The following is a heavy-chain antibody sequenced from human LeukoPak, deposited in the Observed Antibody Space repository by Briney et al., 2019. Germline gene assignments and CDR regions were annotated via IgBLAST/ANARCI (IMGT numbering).Heavy chain of an antibody. D-gene: IGHD1-26*01. V-gene: IGHV3-33*01. CDR2: IWYDGSNK. CDR1: RFTFSRYG. Sequence: GGSLRLSCVASRFTFSRYGTHWVRQAPGKGLEWVAVIWYDGSNKYYADSVKGRFTISRDNSKNTLYLQMNSLRAEDTAVYYCARDRIVGATRGGDFDYWGQGTLVTVSS. CDR3: ARDRIVGATRGGDFDY. J-gene: IGHJ4*02.